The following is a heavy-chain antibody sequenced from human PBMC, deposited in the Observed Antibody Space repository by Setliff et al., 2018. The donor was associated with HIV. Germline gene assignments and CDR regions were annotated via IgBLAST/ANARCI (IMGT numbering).Heavy chain of an antibody. Sequence: PSETLSLTCTVSGGSISSSSYYWSWIRQHPGKGLEWIGYIYYSGSTNYNPSLKSRVTISVDTSKNQLSLKLSSVTAADTAVYYCARQVGNKVLFDSWGQGTLVTVSS. D-gene: IGHD7-27*01. CDR2: IYYSGST. CDR3: ARQVGNKVLFDS. V-gene: IGHV4-61*01. CDR1: GGSISSSSYY. J-gene: IGHJ4*02.